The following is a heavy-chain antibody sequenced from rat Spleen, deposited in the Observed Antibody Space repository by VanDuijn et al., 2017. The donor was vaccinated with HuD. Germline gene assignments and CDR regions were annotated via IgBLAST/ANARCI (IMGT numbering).Heavy chain of an antibody. J-gene: IGHJ4*01. CDR2: ISYDGGST. D-gene: IGHD1-12*03. V-gene: IGHV5-20*01. CDR3: TTHRDGYYHGVMDA. CDR1: GFTFSDYY. Sequence: EVQLAESGGGLVQPGRSLKLSCAASGFTFSDYYMAWVRQAPTKGLEWVASISYDGGSTYYRDSVKGRFTISRDNAKSSLYLQMDSLRSEDTATYYCTTHRDGYYHGVMDAWGQGASVTVSS.